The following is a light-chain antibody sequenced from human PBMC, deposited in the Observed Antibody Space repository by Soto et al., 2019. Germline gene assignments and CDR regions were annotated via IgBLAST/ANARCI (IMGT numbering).Light chain of an antibody. CDR3: QQLISYPVT. J-gene: IGKJ4*01. CDR2: AAS. V-gene: IGKV1-9*01. CDR1: QGISSY. Sequence: DIQLTQSPSFLSASVGDRVTITCRASQGISSYLAWYQQKPGKAPKLLIYAASTLQRGAPSRFSGGGSGTEFTLTISSLQPVDFATYFCQQLISYPVTFGGGTKVEIK.